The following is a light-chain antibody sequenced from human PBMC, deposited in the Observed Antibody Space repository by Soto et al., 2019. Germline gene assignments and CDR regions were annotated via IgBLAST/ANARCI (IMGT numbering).Light chain of an antibody. CDR3: QQYGTSPLMYT. CDR2: GAS. J-gene: IGKJ2*01. CDR1: QSIINNY. V-gene: IGKV3-20*01. Sequence: ESVLTQSPGSLSLSPGETATLSCRASQSIINNYLAWYQQKPGQAPRLLIYGASIRATGVPDRFSDSGSGTDFTLTITRLEAEDFAVYYCQQYGTSPLMYTFGQGTKLGVK.